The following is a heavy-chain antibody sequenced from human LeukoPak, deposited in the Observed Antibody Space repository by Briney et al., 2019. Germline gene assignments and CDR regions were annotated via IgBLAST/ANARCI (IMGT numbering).Heavy chain of an antibody. D-gene: IGHD6-13*01. Sequence: ASVKVSCKASGSTFTGYYMHWVRQAPGQGLEWMGWINPNSGGTNYAQKFQGRVTMTRDTSISTAYMELSRLRSDDTAVYYCARDERTGYSSSWSTYWGQGTLVTVSS. CDR1: GSTFTGYY. J-gene: IGHJ4*02. CDR3: ARDERTGYSSSWSTY. V-gene: IGHV1-2*02. CDR2: INPNSGGT.